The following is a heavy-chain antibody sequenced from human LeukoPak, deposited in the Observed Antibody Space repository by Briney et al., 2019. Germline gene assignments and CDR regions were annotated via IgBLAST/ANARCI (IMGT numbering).Heavy chain of an antibody. V-gene: IGHV4-34*01. D-gene: IGHD3-3*01. CDR1: GGSFSGYY. CDR2: INHSGST. CDR3: ARGRTITIFGVVRQRQHAFDI. Sequence: SETLSLTCAVYGGSFSGYYWSWIRQPPGKGVEWIGEINHSGSTNYNPSLKSRVTISVDTSKNQFSLKLSSVTAADTAVYYCARGRTITIFGVVRQRQHAFDIWGQGTMVTVSS. J-gene: IGHJ3*02.